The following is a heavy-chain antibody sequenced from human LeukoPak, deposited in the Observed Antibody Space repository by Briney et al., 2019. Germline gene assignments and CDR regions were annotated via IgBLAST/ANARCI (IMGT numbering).Heavy chain of an antibody. CDR2: IYYSGST. CDR1: GGSISSYY. D-gene: IGHD3-9*01. CDR3: ARALDDWEDAFDI. Sequence: PSETLSLTCTVSGGSISSYYWSWIRQPPGKGLEWIGYIYYSGSTNYNPSLKSRVTISVDTSKNQFSLKLSSVTAADTAVYYCARALDDWEDAFDIWGQGTMVTVSS. V-gene: IGHV4-59*01. J-gene: IGHJ3*02.